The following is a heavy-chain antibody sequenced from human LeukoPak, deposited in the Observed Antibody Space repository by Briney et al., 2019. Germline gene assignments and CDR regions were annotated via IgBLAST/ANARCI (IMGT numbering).Heavy chain of an antibody. V-gene: IGHV3-33*01. J-gene: IGHJ6*03. CDR3: ARVDSSSWYGYYYYYMDV. CDR2: IWYDGSNK. CDR1: GFTFSSYG. Sequence: PGRSLRLSCAASGFTFSSYGMHWVRQAPGKGLEWVAVIWYDGSNKYYADSVKGRFTISRDNSKNTLYLQMNSLRAEDTAVYYCARVDSSSWYGYYYYYMDVWGKGTTVTVSS. D-gene: IGHD6-13*01.